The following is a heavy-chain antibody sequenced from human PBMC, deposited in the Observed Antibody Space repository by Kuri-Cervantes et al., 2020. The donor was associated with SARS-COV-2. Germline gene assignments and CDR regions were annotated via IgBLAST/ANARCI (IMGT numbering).Heavy chain of an antibody. D-gene: IGHD3-3*01. CDR3: ATWSGYDYYMDV. Sequence: ASVKVSCKASGYTFTSYDINWVRQAPGKGLEWMGGFDPEDGETIYAQKFQGRVTMTEDTSTDTAYMELSSLRSEDTAVYYCATWSGYDYYMDVWGKGTTVIVSS. CDR1: GYTFTSYD. J-gene: IGHJ6*03. V-gene: IGHV1-24*01. CDR2: FDPEDGET.